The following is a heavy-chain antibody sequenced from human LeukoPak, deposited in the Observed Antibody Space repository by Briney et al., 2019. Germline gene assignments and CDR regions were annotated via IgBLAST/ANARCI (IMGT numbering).Heavy chain of an antibody. CDR2: IYSGGST. CDR1: GFTVSSNY. CDR3: ASKGYSYGLLKDTRDY. D-gene: IGHD5-18*01. V-gene: IGHV3-66*01. J-gene: IGHJ4*02. Sequence: PGGSLRLSCAASGFTVSSNYMSWVRQAPGKGLEWVSVIYSGGSTYYADSVKGRFTISRDNSKNTLYLQMNSLRAEDTAVYYCASKGYSYGLLKDTRDYWGQGTLVTVSS.